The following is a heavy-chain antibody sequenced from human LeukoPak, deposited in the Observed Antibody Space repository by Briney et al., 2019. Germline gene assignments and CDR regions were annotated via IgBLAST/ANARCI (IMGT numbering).Heavy chain of an antibody. CDR3: ARDPLTGYLDY. D-gene: IGHD3-9*01. J-gene: IGHJ4*02. Sequence: ASVKVSCKASGYTFTDYAIHWVRQAPGQRLEWMGWINADNGNTKYSQKFQGRVTITRDTSASTAYMVLSSLRSEGTAVYYCARDPLTGYLDYWGQGTLVTVSS. V-gene: IGHV1-3*01. CDR2: INADNGNT. CDR1: GYTFTDYA.